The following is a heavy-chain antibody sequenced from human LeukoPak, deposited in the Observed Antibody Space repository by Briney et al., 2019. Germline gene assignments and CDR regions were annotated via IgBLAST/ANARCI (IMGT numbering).Heavy chain of an antibody. CDR1: GFTFSSYS. Sequence: PGGSLRLSCAASGFTFSSYSMNWVRQAPGKGLEWVLYISSSSSSINYADSVKGRFTISRDNAKNLLFLQINSLRVEDTAVYYCARETPRRGETRDGYRWGQGTVVTGSS. V-gene: IGHV3-48*01. CDR3: ARETPRRGETRDGYR. D-gene: IGHD5-24*01. J-gene: IGHJ4*02. CDR2: ISSSSSSI.